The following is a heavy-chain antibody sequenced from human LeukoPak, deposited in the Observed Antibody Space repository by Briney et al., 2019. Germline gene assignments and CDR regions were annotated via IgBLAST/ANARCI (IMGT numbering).Heavy chain of an antibody. CDR3: AKVTGGDMITYGGLDY. V-gene: IGHV3-23*01. CDR1: GFTFSSYA. CDR2: ITISGDNT. Sequence: GGSLRLSCAASGFTFSSYAMGWVRQAPGKGLQRISGITISGDNTYYADSVKGRFTISRDSSKNTLYLQMNSLRAEDTAIYYCAKVTGGDMITYGGLDYWGQGTLVTVSS. J-gene: IGHJ4*02. D-gene: IGHD3-16*01.